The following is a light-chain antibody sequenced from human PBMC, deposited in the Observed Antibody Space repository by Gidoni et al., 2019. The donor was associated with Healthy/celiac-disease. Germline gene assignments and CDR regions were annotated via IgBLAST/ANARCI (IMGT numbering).Light chain of an antibody. CDR3: QAWDSSTGGV. CDR2: QDS. Sequence: SYELTQPPSVSVSPGQTASITCSGDKLGDKYACWSQQKPGQSPVLVIYQDSKRPSGIPERFSGSNSGKTATLTISGTQAMDEADYYCQAWDSSTGGVFGGGTKLTVL. CDR1: KLGDKY. J-gene: IGLJ2*01. V-gene: IGLV3-1*01.